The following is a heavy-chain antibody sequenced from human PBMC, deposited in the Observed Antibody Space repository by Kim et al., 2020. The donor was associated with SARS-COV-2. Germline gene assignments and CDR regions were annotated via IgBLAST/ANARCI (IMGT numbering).Heavy chain of an antibody. CDR2: IIPIFGTA. Sequence: SVKVSCKASGGTFSSYAISWVRQAPGQGLEWMGGIIPIFGTANYAQKFQGRVTITADESTSTAYMELSSLRSEDTAVYYCARVPHLNYYDSSGFDYWGQGTLVTVSS. CDR1: GGTFSSYA. J-gene: IGHJ4*02. V-gene: IGHV1-69*13. D-gene: IGHD3-22*01. CDR3: ARVPHLNYYDSSGFDY.